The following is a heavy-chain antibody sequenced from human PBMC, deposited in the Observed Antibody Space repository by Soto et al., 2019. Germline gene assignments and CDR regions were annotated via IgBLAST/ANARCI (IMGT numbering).Heavy chain of an antibody. CDR3: AKDGAPGFCGRSSWPAAGSY. CDR2: ISYDGSHK. J-gene: IGHJ4*02. V-gene: IGHV3-30*18. CDR1: GFTFSNYG. D-gene: IGHD2-15*01. Sequence: VQLVESGGGVVQPGRSLRLSCAGSGFTFSNYGLHWVRQAPGKGLEWVAVISYDGSHKYYADSVKGRFTISRDNSNNKLYLQMDRLRAEDTAVDYFAKDGAPGFCGRSSWPAAGSYWCQGTLVTVSS.